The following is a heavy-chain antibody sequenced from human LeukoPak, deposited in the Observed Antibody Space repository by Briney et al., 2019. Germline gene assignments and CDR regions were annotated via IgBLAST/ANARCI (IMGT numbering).Heavy chain of an antibody. CDR2: IYCSGST. CDR3: ARRASGWGFNWFDP. D-gene: IGHD6-19*01. V-gene: IGHV4-59*01. Sequence: SETLSLTCTVSGGSISSYYWSWIRQPPGKGLEWIGYIYCSGSTNYNPSLKSRVTISVDTSKNQFSLKLSSVTAADTAVYYCARRASGWGFNWFDPWGQGTLVTVSS. CDR1: GGSISSYY. J-gene: IGHJ5*02.